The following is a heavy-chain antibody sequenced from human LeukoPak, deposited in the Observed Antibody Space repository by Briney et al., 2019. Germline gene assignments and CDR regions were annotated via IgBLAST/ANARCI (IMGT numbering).Heavy chain of an antibody. CDR3: ARGGDTCSGGSCYDY. V-gene: IGHV4-4*07. Sequence: SETLSLTCTVSGGSISSYYWSWIRQPAGKGLEWIGRIYTSGSTNYNPSLKSRVTMSVDTSKNQFSPKLSSVTAADTAVYYCARGGDTCSGGSCYDYWGQGTLVTVSS. CDR2: IYTSGST. J-gene: IGHJ4*02. CDR1: GGSISSYY. D-gene: IGHD2-15*01.